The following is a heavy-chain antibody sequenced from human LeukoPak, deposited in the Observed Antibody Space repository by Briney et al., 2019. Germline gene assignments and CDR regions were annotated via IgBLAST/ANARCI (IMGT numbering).Heavy chain of an antibody. CDR2: ISGSGGST. CDR1: GFTFSSYA. D-gene: IGHD3-16*01. J-gene: IGHJ5*02. V-gene: IGHV3-23*01. Sequence: GGSLRLSCAASGFTFSSYAMSWVRQAPGKGLEWVSAISGSGGSTYYADSVKGRFTISRDNSKNTLYLQMNSLRAEDTAVYYFAKDRLFRPGEWGCSAPWGQEPWSPSPQ. CDR3: AKDRLFRPGEWGCSAP.